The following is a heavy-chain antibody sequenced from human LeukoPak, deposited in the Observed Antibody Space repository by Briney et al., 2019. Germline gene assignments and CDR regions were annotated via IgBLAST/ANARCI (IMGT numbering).Heavy chain of an antibody. V-gene: IGHV3-74*01. J-gene: IGHJ5*02. D-gene: IGHD6-19*01. Sequence: GGSLRLSCAASGFTFSSYWMHWVRQAPGKGLVWVSRINSDGSSTSYADSVKGRFTISRDNAKNSLYLQMNSLRAEDTAVYYCASSAVAGGFDPWGQGTLVTVSS. CDR1: GFTFSSYW. CDR2: INSDGSST. CDR3: ASSAVAGGFDP.